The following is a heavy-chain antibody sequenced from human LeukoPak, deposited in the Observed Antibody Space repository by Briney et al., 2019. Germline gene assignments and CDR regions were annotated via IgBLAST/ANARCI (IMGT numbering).Heavy chain of an antibody. V-gene: IGHV5-51*01. J-gene: IGHJ6*03. CDR1: GYSFSTYW. Sequence: GESLKISCQGSGYSFSTYWITWVRQMPGKGLEWMGIIYPGDSDTRYSPSFQGQVTISADKSISTAYLQWSSLKASDTAMYYCARHRITMVRGAYYYYYYYMDVWGKGTTVTVSS. D-gene: IGHD3-10*01. CDR2: IYPGDSDT. CDR3: ARHRITMVRGAYYYYYYYMDV.